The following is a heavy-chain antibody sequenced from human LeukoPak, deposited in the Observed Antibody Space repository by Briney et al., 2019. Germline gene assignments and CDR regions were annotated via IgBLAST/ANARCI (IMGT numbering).Heavy chain of an antibody. CDR1: GGTFSSYA. CDR2: IIPIFGTA. Sequence: SVKVSCKASGGTFSSYAISWVRQAPGQGLEWMGGIIPIFGTANYAQKFQGRVTITADESTSTAYMEPSSLRAEDTAVYYCARDRHGDYFFDYWGQGTLVTVSS. V-gene: IGHV1-69*01. CDR3: ARDRHGDYFFDY. J-gene: IGHJ4*02. D-gene: IGHD4-17*01.